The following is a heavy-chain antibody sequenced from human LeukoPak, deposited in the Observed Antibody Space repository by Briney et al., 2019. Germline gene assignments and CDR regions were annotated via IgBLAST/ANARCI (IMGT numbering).Heavy chain of an antibody. J-gene: IGHJ4*02. CDR3: ARADYGDYFDY. CDR2: IYSGGST. V-gene: IGHV3-66*01. Sequence: GGSLRLSCAASGFTVSSNYMSWVRHAPGKGLELVSVIYSGGSTYYADSVKGRFTISRDNSKNTLYLQMNSLRAEDTAVYYCARADYGDYFDYWGQGTLVTVSS. CDR1: GFTVSSNY. D-gene: IGHD3-16*01.